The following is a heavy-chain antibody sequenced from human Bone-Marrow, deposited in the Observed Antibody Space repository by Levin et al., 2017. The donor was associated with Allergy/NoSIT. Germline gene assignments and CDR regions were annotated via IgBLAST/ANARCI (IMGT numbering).Heavy chain of an antibody. CDR1: GFTVSSNY. Sequence: SCAASGFTVSSNYMSWVRQAPGKGLEWVSVIYSGGSTYYADSVKGRFTISRDNSKNTLYLQMNSLRAEDTAVYYCASNYYDSSGYYWYFQHWGQGTLVTVSS. D-gene: IGHD3-22*01. CDR2: IYSGGST. J-gene: IGHJ1*01. V-gene: IGHV3-53*01. CDR3: ASNYYDSSGYYWYFQH.